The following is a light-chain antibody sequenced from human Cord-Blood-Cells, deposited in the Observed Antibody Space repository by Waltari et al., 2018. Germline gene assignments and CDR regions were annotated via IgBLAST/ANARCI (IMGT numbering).Light chain of an antibody. J-gene: IGLJ1*01. V-gene: IGLV2-23*02. CDR2: EVS. CDR3: CSYAGSSTYV. CDR1: SSAVGSDNL. Sequence: QSALTQPASVSGSPGQSITISCTGTSSAVGSDNLVSWYQQHPGKAPKLMIYEVSKRPSGVSNRFSGSKSGNTASLTISGLQAEDEADYYCCSYAGSSTYVFGTGTKVTVL.